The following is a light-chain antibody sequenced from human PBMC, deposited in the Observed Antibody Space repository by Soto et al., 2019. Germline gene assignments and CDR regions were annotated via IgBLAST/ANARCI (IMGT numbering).Light chain of an antibody. CDR3: QRYDNWPSVT. CDR2: GTS. CDR1: QSVGRS. V-gene: IGKV3-15*01. Sequence: IVMTQSPATLSVSPGERATLSCRASQSVGRSLAWYQQKPGQAPRLLIYGTSARATGIPATFSGSGSGTEFTLTISSLQSEDFAIYYCQRYDNWPSVTFGGGTKVDIK. J-gene: IGKJ4*01.